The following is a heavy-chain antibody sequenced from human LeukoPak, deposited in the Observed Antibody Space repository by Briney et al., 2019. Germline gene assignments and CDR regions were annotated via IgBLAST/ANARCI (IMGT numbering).Heavy chain of an antibody. CDR2: INPSGGST. Sequence: ASVKVSCKASGYTFTGYYMHWVRQAPGQGLEWMGIINPSGGSTSYAQKFQGRVTMTRDMSTSTVYMELSSLRSEDTAVYYCARDERRRSGSPDFDYWGQGTLVTVSS. J-gene: IGHJ4*02. D-gene: IGHD1-26*01. CDR1: GYTFTGYY. CDR3: ARDERRRSGSPDFDY. V-gene: IGHV1-46*01.